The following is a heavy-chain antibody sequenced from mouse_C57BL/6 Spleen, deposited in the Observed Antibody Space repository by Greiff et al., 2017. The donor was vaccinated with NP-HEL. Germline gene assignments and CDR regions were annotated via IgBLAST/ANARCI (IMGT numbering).Heavy chain of an antibody. V-gene: IGHV3-6*01. CDR2: ISYDGSN. CDR1: GYSITSGYY. J-gene: IGHJ3*01. CDR3: ARITTVVATRAY. D-gene: IGHD1-1*01. Sequence: VQLKESGPGLVKPSQSLSLTCSVTGYSITSGYYWNWIRQFPGNKLEWMGYISYDGSNNYNPSLKNRISITRDTSKNQFFLKLNSVTTEDTATYYCARITTVVATRAYWGKGTLVTVSA.